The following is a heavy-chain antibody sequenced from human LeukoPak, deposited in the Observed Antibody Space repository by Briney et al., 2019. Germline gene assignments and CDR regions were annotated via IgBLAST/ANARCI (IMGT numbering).Heavy chain of an antibody. J-gene: IGHJ3*02. CDR3: ARGGSYLSAFDI. CDR1: GFTFSNYE. Sequence: GGSLRLSCAASGFTFSNYEMNWVRQAPGKGLEWVSYISISGSTKYYADSVKGRFTISRDNSKNTLYLQMNSLRAEDTAVYYCARGGSYLSAFDIWGQGTMVTVSS. V-gene: IGHV3-48*03. CDR2: ISISGSTK. D-gene: IGHD1-26*01.